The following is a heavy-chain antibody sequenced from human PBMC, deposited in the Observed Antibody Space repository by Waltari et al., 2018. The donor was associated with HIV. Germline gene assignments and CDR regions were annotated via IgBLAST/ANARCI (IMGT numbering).Heavy chain of an antibody. D-gene: IGHD4-17*01. CDR1: GIPFTTYW. CDR2: SKGRESES. V-gene: IGHV3-74*01. Sequence: EVQLVEFGGGLVQPGGSLTLSCVTSGIPFTTYWMHWVRQAPGKGLEWVSVSKGRESESIYADSVRGRFTISRDNARNTVYWQMTSLRAEDTAVYYCSSLTTRGDFLDLWGRGTLVTVSS. J-gene: IGHJ4*02. CDR3: SSLTTRGDFLDL.